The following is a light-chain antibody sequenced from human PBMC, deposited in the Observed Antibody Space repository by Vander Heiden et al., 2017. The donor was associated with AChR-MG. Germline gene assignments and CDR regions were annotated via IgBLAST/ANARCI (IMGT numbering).Light chain of an antibody. CDR2: EVT. CDR3: ASYTSGNTLVL. Sequence: QSALTQPAPVSGFPGQPLTISVTGSSTDVGGYDYVSWYQQRPGKAPRLLIFEVTKRPSGISNRFSGSKSDNTAFLTISGLQIEDEGDFYCASYTSGNTLVLFGGGTKLTGL. V-gene: IGLV2-14*03. J-gene: IGLJ2*01. CDR1: STDVGGYDY.